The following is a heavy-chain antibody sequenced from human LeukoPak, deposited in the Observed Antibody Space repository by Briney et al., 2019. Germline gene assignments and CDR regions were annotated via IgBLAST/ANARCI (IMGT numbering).Heavy chain of an antibody. D-gene: IGHD1-26*01. CDR3: ARVRRYTGRHDASDI. CDR2: IDYSGST. Sequence: KPSETLSLTCTVSGGSISTYYWSWIRQPPGKGLEWIGYIDYSGSTNYRPSLRSRVTISVDTSKSQFSLDLRSVTAADTAVYYCARVRRYTGRHDASDIWGQGTMVTVSS. V-gene: IGHV4-59*01. CDR1: GGSISTYY. J-gene: IGHJ3*02.